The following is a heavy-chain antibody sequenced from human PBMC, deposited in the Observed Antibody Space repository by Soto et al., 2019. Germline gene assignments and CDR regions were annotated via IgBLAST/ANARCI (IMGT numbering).Heavy chain of an antibody. J-gene: IGHJ4*02. CDR1: GFTFSDHY. V-gene: IGHV3-72*01. D-gene: IGHD2-8*01. Sequence: GGSLRLSCAASGFTFSDHYMDWVRQAPGKGLEWVGRARNKVSGYTTAYAASVEGRFAISRDDSKNSLYLQMSSLKVEDTAVYFCARLMGASFDLWGQGTLVTVSS. CDR2: ARNKVSGYTT. CDR3: ARLMGASFDL.